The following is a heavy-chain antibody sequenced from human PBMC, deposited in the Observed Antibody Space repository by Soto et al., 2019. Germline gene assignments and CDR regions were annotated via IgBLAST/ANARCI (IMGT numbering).Heavy chain of an antibody. J-gene: IGHJ4*02. CDR2: INRDGSSI. Sequence: GGSLRLSCAASGFTFSNYWMRWVRQVPGKGLVWVSHINRDGSSIAYADSVKGRFTISRDDAKNTLYLQMNSLRAEDTAVYYCARNSEHLLDYWSQGALVTVSS. V-gene: IGHV3-74*01. CDR1: GFTFSNYW. CDR3: ARNSEHLLDY.